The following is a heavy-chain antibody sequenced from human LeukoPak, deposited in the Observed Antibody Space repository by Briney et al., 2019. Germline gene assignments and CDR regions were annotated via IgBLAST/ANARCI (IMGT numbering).Heavy chain of an antibody. CDR3: ARRGGGYGSGSYSKYYYYYYMDV. V-gene: IGHV4-39*01. CDR1: GGSISSSSYY. D-gene: IGHD3-10*01. Sequence: PSETLSLTCTVSGGSISSSSYYWGWIRQPPGKGLEWIGSIYYSGSTYYNPSLKSRVTISVDTSKNQFSLKLSSVTAADTAVYYCARRGGGYGSGSYSKYYYYYYMDVWGKGTRSPSP. CDR2: IYYSGST. J-gene: IGHJ6*03.